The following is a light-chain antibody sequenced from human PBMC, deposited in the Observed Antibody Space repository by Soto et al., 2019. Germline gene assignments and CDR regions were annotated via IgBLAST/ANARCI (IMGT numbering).Light chain of an antibody. CDR2: EGN. CDR3: SSYAGSSNV. J-gene: IGLJ1*01. Sequence: QSALTQPPSASGSPGQSVALSCTGTSSDVGGYNYVSWYQQHPGKAPKLIIYEGNKRPSGVPDRFSGSKSGNTASLTVSGLQAEDEADYYCSSYAGSSNVFGTGTKLTVL. CDR1: SSDVGGYNY. V-gene: IGLV2-8*01.